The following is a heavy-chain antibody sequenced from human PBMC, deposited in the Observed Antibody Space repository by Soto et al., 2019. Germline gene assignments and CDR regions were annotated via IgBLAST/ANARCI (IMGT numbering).Heavy chain of an antibody. Sequence: QVQLVQSGGEVKKPGASVKVSCKASGYTFTNYGISWVRQAPGQGLEWMGWISVYNGNTKYAKKVQGRVTMTTDTSTSTAYMELRSLRSDDTAVYYCARGVGSGSYYNQYNWFDPWGQGTLVTVSS. J-gene: IGHJ5*02. V-gene: IGHV1-18*01. CDR1: GYTFTNYG. CDR3: ARGVGSGSYYNQYNWFDP. D-gene: IGHD3-10*01. CDR2: ISVYNGNT.